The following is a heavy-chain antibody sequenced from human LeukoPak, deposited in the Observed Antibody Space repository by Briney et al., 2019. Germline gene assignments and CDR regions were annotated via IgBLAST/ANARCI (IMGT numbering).Heavy chain of an antibody. CDR3: ASPLTTVTTRGPPGY. D-gene: IGHD4-17*01. V-gene: IGHV4-34*01. J-gene: IGHJ4*02. CDR1: GGSFSAYC. CDR2: INHSGST. Sequence: SETLSLTCAVYGGSFSAYCWNWIRQPPGKGLEWIGEINHSGSTNYNPSFKSRVTISIDTSKNQFSLKLSSVTAADTAVYYCASPLTTVTTRGPPGYWGQGTLVTVSS.